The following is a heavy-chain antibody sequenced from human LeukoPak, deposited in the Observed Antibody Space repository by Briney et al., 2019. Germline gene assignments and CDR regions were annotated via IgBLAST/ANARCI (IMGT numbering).Heavy chain of an antibody. CDR3: ARDGGIAVAGWFDD. Sequence: EASAKVSCKASGYTFTGYYIHWVRQAPGQGLEWMGWINPKSGGTNYAQKFQGRVTMTRDTSISTAYMELSRLRSDDTAVYYCARDGGIAVAGWFDDWGQGTLVTVSS. J-gene: IGHJ4*02. CDR1: GYTFTGYY. V-gene: IGHV1-2*02. CDR2: INPKSGGT. D-gene: IGHD6-13*01.